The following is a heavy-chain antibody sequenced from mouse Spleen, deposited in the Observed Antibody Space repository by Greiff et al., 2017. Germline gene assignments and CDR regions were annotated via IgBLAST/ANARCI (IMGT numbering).Heavy chain of an antibody. Sequence: QVQLQQPGAELVMPGASVKLSCKASGYTFTSYWMHWVKQRPGQGLEWIGEIDPSDSYTNYNQKFKGKATLTVDKSSSTAYMQLSSLTSEDSAVYYCARRNYYDGSYPDYWGQGTTLTVSS. CDR3: ARRNYYDGSYPDY. V-gene: IGHV1-69*01. D-gene: IGHD1-1*01. CDR1: GYTFTSYW. CDR2: IDPSDSYT. J-gene: IGHJ2*01.